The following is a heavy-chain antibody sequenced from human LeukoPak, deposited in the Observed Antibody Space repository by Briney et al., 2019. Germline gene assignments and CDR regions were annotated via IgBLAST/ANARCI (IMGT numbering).Heavy chain of an antibody. CDR1: GYTFTSYG. J-gene: IGHJ2*01. CDR2: ISAYNGNT. D-gene: IGHD3-10*01. V-gene: IGHV1-18*01. Sequence: ASVKVSCKASGYTFTSYGISWVRQAPGQGLEWMGWISAYNGNTNYAQKLQGRVTMTTDTSTSTVYMELSSLRSEDTAVYYCARDSGNIGSPVRGVIETHWYFDLWGRGTLVTVSS. CDR3: ARDSGNIGSPVRGVIETHWYFDL.